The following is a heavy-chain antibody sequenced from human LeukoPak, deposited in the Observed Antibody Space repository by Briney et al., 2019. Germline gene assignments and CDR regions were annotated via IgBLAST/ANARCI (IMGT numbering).Heavy chain of an antibody. CDR3: AKDSDSSGWYFDY. CDR1: GFTFAKYA. D-gene: IGHD6-19*01. V-gene: IGHV3-23*01. J-gene: IGHJ4*02. CDR2: VSGSGGFT. Sequence: PGGSLRLSCAASGFTFAKYAMSWVRQAPGKGLEWVSGVSGSGGFTYYADSVKGRFTISRDNSKNTLYLQMNSLRAEDTAVYYCAKDSDSSGWYFDYWGQGTLVTVSS.